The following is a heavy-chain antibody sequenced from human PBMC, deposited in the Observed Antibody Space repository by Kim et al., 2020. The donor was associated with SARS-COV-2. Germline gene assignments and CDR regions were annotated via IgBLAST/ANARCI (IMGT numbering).Heavy chain of an antibody. V-gene: IGHV1-46*01. CDR1: GYTFTSAY. CDR2: INHRGGST. J-gene: IGHJ4*02. D-gene: IGHD1-26*01. Sequence: ASVKVSCKASGYTFTSAYMHWVRQAPGQGLEWMGLINHRGGSTRYAQNFQGRATMTRDTSTSTVYMELSSLRSEDTAVYYCATLKGDGSYMAFWGQGTLVTVSS. CDR3: ATLKGDGSYMAF.